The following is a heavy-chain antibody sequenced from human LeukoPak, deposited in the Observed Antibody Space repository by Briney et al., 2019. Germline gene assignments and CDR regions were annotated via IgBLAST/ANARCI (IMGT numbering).Heavy chain of an antibody. CDR3: AREWGRIAVAGGPGY. CDR2: IWYDGQTK. J-gene: IGHJ4*02. V-gene: IGHV3-33*01. Sequence: PGGSLRLSCEASGFIFSNYGMHWVRQAPGKGLEWLALIWYDGQTKFYADSVKGRFTISRDNSGNTLFLHMTSLRVEDTAVYYCAREWGRIAVAGGPGYWGQGALVTVSS. CDR1: GFIFSNYG. D-gene: IGHD6-19*01.